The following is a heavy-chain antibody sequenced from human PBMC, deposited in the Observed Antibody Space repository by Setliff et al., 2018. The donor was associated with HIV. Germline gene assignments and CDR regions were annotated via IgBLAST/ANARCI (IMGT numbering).Heavy chain of an antibody. CDR2: ISAYNGNT. CDR1: GYTFTNYA. V-gene: IGHV1-18*01. J-gene: IGHJ4*02. CDR3: ARDRAGRYRIAAAGTDVFDY. D-gene: IGHD6-13*01. Sequence: ASVKVSCKASGYTFTNYAIHWVRQAPGQGLEWMGWISAYNGNTNYAQKLQGRVTMTTDTSTSTAYMELRSLRSDDTAVYYCARDRAGRYRIAAAGTDVFDYWGQGTLVTVSS.